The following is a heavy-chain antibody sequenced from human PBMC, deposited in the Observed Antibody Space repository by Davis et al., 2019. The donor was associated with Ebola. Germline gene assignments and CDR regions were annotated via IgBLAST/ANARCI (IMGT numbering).Heavy chain of an antibody. D-gene: IGHD4-23*01. CDR3: TTVGSMTTVVTGVDY. V-gene: IGHV3-15*07. CDR2: IKSKTDGGTT. CDR1: GFTFSGSA. J-gene: IGHJ4*02. Sequence: GESLKISCAASGFTFSGSAMHWVRQAPGKGLEWVGRIKSKTDGGTTDYAAPVKGRFTISRDDSKNTLYLQMNSLKTEDTAVYYCTTVGSMTTVVTGVDYWGQGTLVTVSS.